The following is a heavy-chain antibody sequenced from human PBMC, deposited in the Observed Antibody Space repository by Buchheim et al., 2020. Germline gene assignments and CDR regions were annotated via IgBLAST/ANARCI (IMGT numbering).Heavy chain of an antibody. V-gene: IGHV3-30*04. CDR3: ASSMGSGYDLGTDY. CDR2: ISYDGSNK. J-gene: IGHJ4*02. Sequence: QVQLVESGGGVVQPGRSLRLSCAASGFTFSSYAMHWVRQAPGKGLEWVAVISYDGSNKYYADSVKGRFTISRDNSKNTLYLQMNSLRAEDTAVYYCASSMGSGYDLGTDYWGQGTL. CDR1: GFTFSSYA. D-gene: IGHD5-12*01.